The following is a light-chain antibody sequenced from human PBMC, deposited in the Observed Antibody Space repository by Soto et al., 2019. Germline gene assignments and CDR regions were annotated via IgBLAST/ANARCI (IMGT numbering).Light chain of an antibody. V-gene: IGKV3D-15*01. Sequence: EIVMTQSPATLSVSPGERATLSCRASQSVSSNLAWYQQKPVQAPRLLIYDASNRATGIPDRFSGSGSGTDFTLTITRLEPEDFAVYYCQHYNNWPWTVGQGTKVDIK. CDR1: QSVSSN. CDR2: DAS. J-gene: IGKJ1*01. CDR3: QHYNNWPWT.